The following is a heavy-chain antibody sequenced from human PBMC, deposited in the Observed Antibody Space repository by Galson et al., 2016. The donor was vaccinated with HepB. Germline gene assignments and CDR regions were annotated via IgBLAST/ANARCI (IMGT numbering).Heavy chain of an antibody. CDR1: GYTFTSYG. CDR2: INAYSGDT. Sequence: SVKVSCKASGYTFTSYGISWVRQSPGQGLEYMAWINAYSGDTHYAQKFQGRVTMTTDTSTSTAYMELKNLRSDDTAVYYCARDYTRGDYGLDVWGQGTTVIVSS. CDR3: ARDYTRGDYGLDV. J-gene: IGHJ6*02. V-gene: IGHV1-18*01. D-gene: IGHD2-2*02.